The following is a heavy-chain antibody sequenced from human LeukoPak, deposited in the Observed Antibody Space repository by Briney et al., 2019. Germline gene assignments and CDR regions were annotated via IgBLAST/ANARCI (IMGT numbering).Heavy chain of an antibody. CDR3: ARVYYDSSGYYERTAFDI. CDR2: MNPNSGNT. J-gene: IGHJ3*02. Sequence: ASVKVSCKASGYTFTSYDINWVRQATGQGLEWMGWMNPNSGNTGYAQKFQGRVTMTRNTSISTAYMELSSLRSEDTAVYYCARVYYDSSGYYERTAFDIWGQGTMVTVSS. D-gene: IGHD3-22*01. CDR1: GYTFTSYD. V-gene: IGHV1-8*01.